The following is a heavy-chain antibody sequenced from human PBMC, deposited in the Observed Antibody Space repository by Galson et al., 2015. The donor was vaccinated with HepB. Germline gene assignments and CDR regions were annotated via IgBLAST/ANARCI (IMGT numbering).Heavy chain of an antibody. CDR1: GFNFSAYS. CDR3: VRWGSFES. D-gene: IGHD3-16*01. J-gene: IGHJ4*02. Sequence: SLRLSCAASGFNFSAYSMNWVRQAPGEGLQWVSYIGKTSRGIYYTDSVKGRFTISRDNAKNSVTLQMNSLRVEDTAVYYCVRWGSFESWGQGTLVIVSS. CDR2: IGKTSRGI. V-gene: IGHV3-48*01.